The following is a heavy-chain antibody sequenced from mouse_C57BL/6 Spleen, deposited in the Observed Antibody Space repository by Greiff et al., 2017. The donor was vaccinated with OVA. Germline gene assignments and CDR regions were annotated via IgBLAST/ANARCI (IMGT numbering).Heavy chain of an antibody. V-gene: IGHV1-22*01. D-gene: IGHD2-4*01. J-gene: IGHJ1*03. CDR3: ARWDDYARYWYFDV. CDR2: INPNNGGT. Sequence: EVHLVESGPELVKPGASVKMSCKASGYTFTDYNMHWVKQSHGKSLEWIGYINPNNGGTSYNQKFKGKATLTVNKSSSTAYMELRSLTSEDSAVYYCARWDDYARYWYFDVWGTGTTVTVSS. CDR1: GYTFTDYN.